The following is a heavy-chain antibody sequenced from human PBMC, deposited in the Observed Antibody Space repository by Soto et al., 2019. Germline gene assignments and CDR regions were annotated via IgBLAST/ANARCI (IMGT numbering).Heavy chain of an antibody. Sequence: EVQLVESGGGLVQPGGPWRLPSTPWGLIASTTYVNWVRQAQGRGREGFPVISNLGDTHYADSVRGRFSPSRDISDNTLHLQMNNLRVEDTAVYYCAREPRYCRGGSCSITGDAYDIWGQGTMVTVSS. J-gene: IGHJ3*02. CDR3: AREPRYCRGGSCSITGDAYDI. CDR2: ISNLGDT. V-gene: IGHV3-66*01. D-gene: IGHD2-15*01. CDR1: GLIASTTY.